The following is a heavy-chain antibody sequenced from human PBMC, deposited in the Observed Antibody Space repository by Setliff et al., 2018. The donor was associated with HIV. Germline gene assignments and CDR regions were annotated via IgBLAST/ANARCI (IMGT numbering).Heavy chain of an antibody. D-gene: IGHD3-22*01. J-gene: IGHJ3*02. CDR1: GFTFGDYA. CDR3: ARTYYYDASGYYRPFDI. V-gene: IGHV3-49*04. CDR2: ISGNPYGGTT. Sequence: GGSLRLSCTTSGFTFGDYAMSWVRQAPGKGLEWVGFISGNPYGGTTEYAASVKGRFTISRDDSKSIAYLQMNSLKTEDTAVYYCARTYYYDASGYYRPFDIWGQGTMVTVSS.